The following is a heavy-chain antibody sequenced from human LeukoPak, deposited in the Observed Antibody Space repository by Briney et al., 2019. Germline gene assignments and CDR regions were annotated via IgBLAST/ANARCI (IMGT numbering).Heavy chain of an antibody. CDR2: VSSTSNTI. D-gene: IGHD2-8*01. Sequence: GGSPRLSCAASGFTFNAYEMNWVRQAPGKGLEWLSYVSSTSNTIYYADSVKGRFTISRDNAKNSLYLHMNSLRADDTALYYCARDLSNGIDYWGQGTLVTVSS. J-gene: IGHJ4*02. V-gene: IGHV3-48*03. CDR1: GFTFNAYE. CDR3: ARDLSNGIDY.